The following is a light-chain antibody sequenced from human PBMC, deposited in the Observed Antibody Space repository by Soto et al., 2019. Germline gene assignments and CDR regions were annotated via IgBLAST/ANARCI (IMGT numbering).Light chain of an antibody. CDR3: HQRQSWPRT. CDR1: ETVATN. Sequence: TQSPATLSVSPGERATLSCWASETVATNLAWYQQKPGQAPRLLIYVTSNRATGIPARFSGSGSGTDYTLTISSLEPEDSAVYYCHQRQSWPRTFGQGTKVDIK. J-gene: IGKJ1*01. CDR2: VTS. V-gene: IGKV3-11*01.